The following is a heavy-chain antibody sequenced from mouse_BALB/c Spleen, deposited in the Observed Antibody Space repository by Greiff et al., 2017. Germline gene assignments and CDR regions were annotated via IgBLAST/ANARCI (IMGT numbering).Heavy chain of an antibody. Sequence: VQLQQSGPELVKPGASVKMSCKASGYTFTSYVMHWVKQKPGQGLEWIGYINPYNDGTKYNEKFKGKATLTSDKSSSTPYMELSSLTSEDSAVYYCARTYYGSSPSWFAYWGQGTLVTVSA. CDR3: ARTYYGSSPSWFAY. CDR2: INPYNDGT. D-gene: IGHD1-1*01. V-gene: IGHV1-14*01. J-gene: IGHJ3*01. CDR1: GYTFTSYV.